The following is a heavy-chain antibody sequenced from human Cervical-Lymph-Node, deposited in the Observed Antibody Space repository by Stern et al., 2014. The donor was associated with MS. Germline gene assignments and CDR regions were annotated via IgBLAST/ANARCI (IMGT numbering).Heavy chain of an antibody. CDR3: ARDYEDTSMLFDH. Sequence: MQLVESGGAVVQPGRSLRLSCAASGFTFSSYGMHLVRQAPGQGLEWVTVISYDGNHKYYAASVKDRFTISRDNSKNTLHLQMNSVTPDDTAIYYCARDYEDTSMLFDHWGQGTLVTVSS. J-gene: IGHJ4*02. V-gene: IGHV3-30*03. D-gene: IGHD2-8*01. CDR2: ISYDGNHK. CDR1: GFTFSSYG.